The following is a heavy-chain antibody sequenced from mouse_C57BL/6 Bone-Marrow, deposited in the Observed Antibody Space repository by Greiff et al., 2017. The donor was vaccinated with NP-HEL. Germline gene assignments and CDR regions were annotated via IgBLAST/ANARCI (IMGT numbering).Heavy chain of an antibody. CDR3: ARCPQLGRDYYAMDY. V-gene: IGHV1-22*01. D-gene: IGHD4-1*02. CDR2: INPNNGGT. CDR1: GYTFTDYN. Sequence: EVQLQQSGPELVKPGASVKMSCKASGYTFTDYNMHWVKQSHGKSLEWIGYINPNNGGTSYNQKFKGKATLTVNKSSSTAYMELRSQTSEDSAVYYCARCPQLGRDYYAMDYWGQGTSVTVSS. J-gene: IGHJ4*01.